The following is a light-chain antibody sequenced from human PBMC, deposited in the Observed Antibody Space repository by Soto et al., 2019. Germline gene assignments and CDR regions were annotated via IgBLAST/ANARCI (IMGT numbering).Light chain of an antibody. CDR2: KDN. CDR3: QSADSSVTYKV. Sequence: SYELTQPPSVSVSPGQTARITCSGDALPKQYAYWYQQKPGQAPTLVIYKDNERPSGIPERFSGSSSGTTVTLTISGVQAEDEADYYCQSADSSVTYKVFGGGTKLTVL. CDR1: ALPKQY. J-gene: IGLJ2*01. V-gene: IGLV3-25*02.